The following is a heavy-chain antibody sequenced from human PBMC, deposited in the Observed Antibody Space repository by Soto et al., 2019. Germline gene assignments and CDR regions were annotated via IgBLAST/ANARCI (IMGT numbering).Heavy chain of an antibody. CDR2: INWNGGST. V-gene: IGHV3-20*04. J-gene: IGHJ4*02. CDR3: ARDRQYSYRSGRSY. Sequence: GGSLRLSCAASGFIFDDYGMNWVRQAPGKGLEWVSGINWNGGSTGYADSVKGRFTISRDNAKTSLYLQMNSLRAEDTALYYCARDRQYSYRSGRSYWGQGTLVTVSS. D-gene: IGHD5-18*01. CDR1: GFIFDDYG.